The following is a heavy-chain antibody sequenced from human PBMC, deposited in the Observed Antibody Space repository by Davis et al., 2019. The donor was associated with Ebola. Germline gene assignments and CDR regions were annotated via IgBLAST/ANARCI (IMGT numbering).Heavy chain of an antibody. CDR1: GFTFSIYG. D-gene: IGHD6-6*01. Sequence: GESLKISCAASGFTFSIYGLYWVRQAPGEGLEGVAKISGKTGNTYYADSVKGRFTISRDNAKNSLYLQMNSLRDEDTAVYYCARGRYSRSSVYFDYWGQGTLVTVSS. J-gene: IGHJ4*02. V-gene: IGHV3-48*02. CDR3: ARGRYSRSSVYFDY. CDR2: ISGKTGNT.